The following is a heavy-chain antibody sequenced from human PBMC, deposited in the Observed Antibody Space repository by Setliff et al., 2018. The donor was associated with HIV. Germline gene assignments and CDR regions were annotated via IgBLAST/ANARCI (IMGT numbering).Heavy chain of an antibody. J-gene: IGHJ4*02. CDR2: ISSDSSPV. CDR1: GFTFSGYS. V-gene: IGHV3-48*01. D-gene: IGHD6-19*01. Sequence: PGGSLRLSCTASGFTFSGYSMNWVRQVPGKGLEWISYISSDSSPVYYTDSVKGRFTISRDSSTLYLQMNSLRVEDTAVYYCARDISYGSNWPDYWGQGTLVTVSS. CDR3: ARDISYGSNWPDY.